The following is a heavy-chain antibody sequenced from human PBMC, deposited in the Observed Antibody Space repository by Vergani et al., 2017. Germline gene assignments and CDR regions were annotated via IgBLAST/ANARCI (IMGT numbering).Heavy chain of an antibody. Sequence: QVQLVQSGAEVKKPGASVKVSCKAPGYTSTSYAISWLRQAPGQGLEWMGWISAYNGNTTYAQKLQGRVTMTTETATSTAYMELRSLRSDDAAVYYCARGIRALYSSGWYLDYWGQGTLVTVSS. V-gene: IGHV1-18*04. D-gene: IGHD6-19*01. J-gene: IGHJ4*02. CDR1: GYTSTSYA. CDR2: ISAYNGNT. CDR3: ARGIRALYSSGWYLDY.